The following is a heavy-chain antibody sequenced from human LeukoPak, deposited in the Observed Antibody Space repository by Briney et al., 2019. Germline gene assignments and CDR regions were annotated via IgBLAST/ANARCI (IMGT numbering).Heavy chain of an antibody. J-gene: IGHJ3*02. CDR3: ARERYYYDSSDYYPVDAFDI. CDR2: IYYSGST. D-gene: IGHD3-22*01. Sequence: SETLSLTCTVSGGSISSYYWSWIRQPPGKGLEWIWYIYYSGSTNYNPSLKSRVTISVDTSKNQFSLKLSSVTAADTAVYYCARERYYYDSSDYYPVDAFDIWGQGTMVTVSS. V-gene: IGHV4-59*01. CDR1: GGSISSYY.